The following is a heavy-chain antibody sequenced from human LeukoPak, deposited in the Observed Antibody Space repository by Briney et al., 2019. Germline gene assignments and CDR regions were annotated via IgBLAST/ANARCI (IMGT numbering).Heavy chain of an antibody. J-gene: IGHJ6*03. CDR3: ASVRHDPLEYYYYVDV. CDR2: INPSGSP. D-gene: IGHD2/OR15-2a*01. Sequence: PSETLSLTCAVYGDSLSRYYWTWIRQPPGKGLEWLGEINPSGSPDYNPSFKSRATISVDTSKNQFSLRLASVTAADTAVYYCASVRHDPLEYYYYVDVWGKGTTVTVSS. CDR1: GDSLSRYY. V-gene: IGHV4-34*01.